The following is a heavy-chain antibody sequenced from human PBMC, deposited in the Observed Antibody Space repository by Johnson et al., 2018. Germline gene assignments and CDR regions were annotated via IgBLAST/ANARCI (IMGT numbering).Heavy chain of an antibody. CDR3: ARGRHYYESSGYYYSLDYSYGMDV. CDR2: IIPIFGTA. Sequence: VQLVESGAEVKKPGSSVKVSCKASGGTFSSYAISWVRQAPGQGLEWMGGIIPIFGTANYAQKFQGRVTITADESTSTAYMEVSSLGSEDTAGYYCARGRHYYESSGYYYSLDYSYGMDVWGQGTTVTVSS. J-gene: IGHJ6*02. D-gene: IGHD3-22*01. CDR1: GGTFSSYA. V-gene: IGHV1-69*01.